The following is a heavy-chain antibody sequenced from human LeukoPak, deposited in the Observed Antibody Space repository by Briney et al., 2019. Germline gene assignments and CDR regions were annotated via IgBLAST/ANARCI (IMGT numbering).Heavy chain of an antibody. Sequence: GASVKVSCKASGYTFTSYGISWVRQAPGQGLECMGWISIYDGKTLYAQKFQGRVTMTTDTSTSTAYMELRSLRSDDTAVYYCARGVRENRSWYTVHFDYWGQGTLVTVSS. CDR3: ARGVRENRSWYTVHFDY. V-gene: IGHV1-18*01. J-gene: IGHJ4*02. D-gene: IGHD2-2*02. CDR2: ISIYDGKT. CDR1: GYTFTSYG.